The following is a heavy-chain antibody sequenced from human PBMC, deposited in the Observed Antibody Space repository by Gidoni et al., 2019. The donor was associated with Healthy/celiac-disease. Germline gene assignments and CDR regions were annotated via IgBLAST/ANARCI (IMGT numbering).Heavy chain of an antibody. CDR1: GGSISSSSYY. CDR3: ATHLSPGWLRSINWFDP. Sequence: QLQLQESGPGLVKPSETLSLTCTVSGGSISSSSYYWGWIRQPPGKGLEWIGSIYYSGSTYYNPSLKSRVTISVDTSKNQFSLKLSSVTAADTAVYYCATHLSPGWLRSINWFDPWGQGTLVTVSS. V-gene: IGHV4-39*01. J-gene: IGHJ5*02. D-gene: IGHD5-12*01. CDR2: IYYSGST.